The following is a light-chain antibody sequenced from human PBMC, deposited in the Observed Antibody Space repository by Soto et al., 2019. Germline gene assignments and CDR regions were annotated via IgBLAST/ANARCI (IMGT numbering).Light chain of an antibody. CDR1: SSDVGSYNL. CDR2: EGS. Sequence: QLVLTQPASVSGSPGQSITISCTGTSSDVGSYNLVSWYQQHPGKAPKLMIYEGSKRPSGVSNRFSGSKSGNTASLTISGLQAEDEADYYCCSYAGSSTFANVVFGGGTKLTVL. V-gene: IGLV2-23*03. CDR3: CSYAGSSTFANVV. J-gene: IGLJ2*01.